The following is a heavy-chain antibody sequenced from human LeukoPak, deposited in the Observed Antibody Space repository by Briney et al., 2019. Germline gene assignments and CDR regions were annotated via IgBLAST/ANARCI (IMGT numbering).Heavy chain of an antibody. Sequence: PGGSLRLSCAASGFPFSSFAMHWVRQAPRKGLEYVSAISSNGGSTSYANSVKGRFTLSRDNSKNTLYLQMGSLRADDMAVYYCARSSIVVVSSLDYWGQGTLVTVSS. CDR2: ISSNGGST. V-gene: IGHV3-64*01. J-gene: IGHJ4*02. D-gene: IGHD2-2*01. CDR1: GFPFSSFA. CDR3: ARSSIVVVSSLDY.